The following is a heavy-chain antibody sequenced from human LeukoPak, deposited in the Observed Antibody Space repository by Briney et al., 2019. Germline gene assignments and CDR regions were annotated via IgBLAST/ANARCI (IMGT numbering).Heavy chain of an antibody. D-gene: IGHD3-3*01. CDR3: ARRGLRPDYYYMDV. V-gene: IGHV3-23*01. J-gene: IGHJ6*03. Sequence: GGSLRLSCAASGFTFSSYAMSLVRQAPGKGLEWVSAISGSGGSTYYADSVKGRFTISRDNSKNTLYLQMNSLRAEDTAVYYCARRGLRPDYYYMDVWGKGTTVTVSS. CDR2: ISGSGGST. CDR1: GFTFSSYA.